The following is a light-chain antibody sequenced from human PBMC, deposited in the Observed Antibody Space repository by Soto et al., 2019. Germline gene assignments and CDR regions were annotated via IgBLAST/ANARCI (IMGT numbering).Light chain of an antibody. CDR1: QDIRNK. CDR2: GAS. J-gene: IGKJ4*01. V-gene: IGKV1-6*01. CDR3: QQYNNWPLT. Sequence: AIQMTQFPSSLSASVRDIVVISFRTSQDIRNKLGWYQQKPGQAPKLLIFGASTLHSGVPSRFSGSGSGTRFTLTITSLQPEDFAVYYCQQYNNWPLTFGGGTKVDIK.